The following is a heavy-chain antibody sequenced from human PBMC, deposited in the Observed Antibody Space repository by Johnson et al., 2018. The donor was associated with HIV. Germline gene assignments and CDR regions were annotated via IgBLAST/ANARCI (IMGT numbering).Heavy chain of an antibody. Sequence: VQLVESGGGLVQPGGSLRLSCAASGFTFSSYAMNWVRQPPGEGLEWVSTVGGSTSSTSYADSVTGRFTISRENSNNTLYLQMNSLRAEDTAVYYCARPSSGWYFDAFDIWGQGTMVTVSS. D-gene: IGHD6-19*01. J-gene: IGHJ3*02. CDR2: VGGSTSST. CDR1: GFTFSSYA. CDR3: ARPSSGWYFDAFDI. V-gene: IGHV3-23*04.